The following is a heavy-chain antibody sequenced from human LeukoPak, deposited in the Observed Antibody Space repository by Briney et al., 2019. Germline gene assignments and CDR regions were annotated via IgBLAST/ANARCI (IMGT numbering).Heavy chain of an antibody. CDR1: GGTFNSYA. Sequence: SVKVSCKASGGTFNSYAISWVRQAPGQGLEWMGRIIPIFGTANYAQKLQGRVTMTTDTSTSTAYMELRSLRSDDTAVYYCARDSFYDSSGYPWEYWGQGTLVTVSS. D-gene: IGHD3-22*01. J-gene: IGHJ4*02. CDR3: ARDSFYDSSGYPWEY. CDR2: IIPIFGTA. V-gene: IGHV1-69*05.